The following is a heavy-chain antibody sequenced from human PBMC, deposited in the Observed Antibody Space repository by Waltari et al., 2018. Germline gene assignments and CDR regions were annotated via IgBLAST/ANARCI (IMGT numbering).Heavy chain of an antibody. D-gene: IGHD2-15*01. J-gene: IGHJ4*02. Sequence: EVQLVESGVGLVQPGRSLRLSCKAFGFPFGDYGVSWVRQAPGKGLEWVGFIRSKVDGGTTKDAASVRGRFTLSRDDSKSIAFLQMNGLRTEDTAVYYCTRGNFQWSSTLDYWGQGTLVNVSS. CDR3: TRGNFQWSSTLDY. V-gene: IGHV3-49*04. CDR1: GFPFGDYG. CDR2: IRSKVDGGTT.